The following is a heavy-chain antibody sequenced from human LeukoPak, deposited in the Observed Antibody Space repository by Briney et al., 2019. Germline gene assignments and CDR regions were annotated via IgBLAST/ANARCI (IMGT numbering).Heavy chain of an antibody. CDR3: AREGYCSGGSCLRDYYYYMDV. CDR1: GGSISSSSYY. J-gene: IGHJ6*03. Sequence: SSETLSLTCTVSGGSISSSSYYWGWIRQPPGKGLEWIGSIYYSGSTYYNPSPKSLVTISLDTSKNQFSLKLSSVAAADTAVYYCAREGYCSGGSCLRDYYYYMDVWGKGTTVTVSS. D-gene: IGHD2-15*01. CDR2: IYYSGST. V-gene: IGHV4-39*07.